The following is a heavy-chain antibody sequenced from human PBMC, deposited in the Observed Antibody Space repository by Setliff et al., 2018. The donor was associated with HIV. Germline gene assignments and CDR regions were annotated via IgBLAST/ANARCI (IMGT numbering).Heavy chain of an antibody. CDR2: ISGYSGNT. CDR1: GYTFTSYG. CDR3: ARDPFLDYYDDSGYPGGAFDI. V-gene: IGHV1-18*01. Sequence: GASVKVSCKASGYTFTSYGISWVRQAPGQGLEWMGWISGYSGNTNYAQRLQGRVTMTTDTSTSTAYMELRSLRSDDTAAYYCARDPFLDYYDDSGYPGGAFDIWGQGTMVTVS. J-gene: IGHJ3*02. D-gene: IGHD3-22*01.